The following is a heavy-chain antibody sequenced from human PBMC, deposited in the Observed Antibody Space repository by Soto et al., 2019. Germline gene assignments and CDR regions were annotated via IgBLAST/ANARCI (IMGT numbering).Heavy chain of an antibody. CDR3: ARKVVGSTSRPDYWYFDL. CDR2: ISGGGDAT. J-gene: IGHJ2*01. V-gene: IGHV3-23*01. CDR1: GFTFINYA. Sequence: EVQLLESGGDSVQPGGSVRLSCAGSGFTFINYAMNWVRQAPGKGLEWVSPISGGGDATFFADSVRGRFTFSTDNSKNTVTLQMNSLGVDDTAVYYCARKVVGSTSRPDYWYFDLWGRGTLVTVSS. D-gene: IGHD2-21*01.